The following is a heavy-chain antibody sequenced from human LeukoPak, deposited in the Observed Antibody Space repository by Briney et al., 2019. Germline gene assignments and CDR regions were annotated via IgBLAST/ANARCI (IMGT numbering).Heavy chain of an antibody. Sequence: GGSLRLSCAASGFTFSSYAMSWVRQAPGKGLEWVSSISGSGGSTYYADSVKGRFTISRDNSKNMMYLQMNSLRAEDTAVYYCAKALHYYDTWGQGTLVTVSS. CDR3: AKALHYYDT. CDR2: ISGSGGST. V-gene: IGHV3-23*01. CDR1: GFTFSSYA. D-gene: IGHD3-22*01. J-gene: IGHJ5*02.